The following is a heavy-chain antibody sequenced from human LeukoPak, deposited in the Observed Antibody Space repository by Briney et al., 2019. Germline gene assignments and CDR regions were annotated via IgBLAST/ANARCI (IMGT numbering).Heavy chain of an antibody. D-gene: IGHD1-14*01. V-gene: IGHV4-34*01. CDR2: INHSGST. Sequence: PSETLSLTCAVYGRSFSGYYWSWIRQPPGKGLEWIGEINHSGSTNYNPSLKSRVTISVDTSKNQFSLKLSSVTAADTAVYYCARGRKFQHWGQGTLVTVSS. J-gene: IGHJ1*01. CDR1: GRSFSGYY. CDR3: ARGRKFQH.